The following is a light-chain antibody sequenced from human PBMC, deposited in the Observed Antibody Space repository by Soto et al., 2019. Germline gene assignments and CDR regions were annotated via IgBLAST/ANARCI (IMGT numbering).Light chain of an antibody. V-gene: IGKV3-20*01. Sequence: PGERVTLSCRASQSVSSSYLTWYQQKPGQAPRLLIYGASTRATGIPDRFSGSGSGTDFTLTINRLEPEDFAVYYCQQYGDLPWTFGQGTRLEI. CDR2: GAS. J-gene: IGKJ5*01. CDR1: QSVSSSY. CDR3: QQYGDLPWT.